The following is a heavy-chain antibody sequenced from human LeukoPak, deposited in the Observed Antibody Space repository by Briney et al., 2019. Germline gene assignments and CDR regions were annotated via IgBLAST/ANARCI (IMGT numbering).Heavy chain of an antibody. V-gene: IGHV3-30*03. CDR1: GFAFNSYG. D-gene: IGHD2/OR15-2a*01. J-gene: IGHJ4*02. Sequence: GGSLRLSCAASGFAFNSYGMHWVRQAPGKGLEWVAVISYDGSSKYYIDSVKGRFTISRDNSKNTLFLQMNSLRAEDTAVYYCARGENSKTYPVSGYWGQGTLVTVSS. CDR3: ARGENSKTYPVSGY. CDR2: ISYDGSSK.